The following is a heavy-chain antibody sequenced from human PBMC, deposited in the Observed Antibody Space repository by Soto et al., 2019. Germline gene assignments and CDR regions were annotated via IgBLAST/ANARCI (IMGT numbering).Heavy chain of an antibody. Sequence: GESLKISCNGSGYSFTSYWISWVRQMPGKGLEWMGRIDPSDSYTNYSPSFQGHVTISADKSISTAYLQWSSLKASDTAMYYCARLRVGRLWLYDYWGQGTLVTVSS. V-gene: IGHV5-10-1*01. J-gene: IGHJ4*02. CDR3: ARLRVGRLWLYDY. D-gene: IGHD3-10*01. CDR2: IDPSDSYT. CDR1: GYSFTSYW.